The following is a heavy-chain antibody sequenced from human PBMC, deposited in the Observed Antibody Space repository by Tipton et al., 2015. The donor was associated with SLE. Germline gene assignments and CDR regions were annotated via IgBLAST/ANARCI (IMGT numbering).Heavy chain of an antibody. CDR1: GGSFSGYY. Sequence: TLSLTCAVYGGSFSGYYWSWIRQPPGKGLEWIGEINHSGSTNYNPSLKSRVTISVDTSKNQFSLKSSSVTAADTAVYYCARGGVLTPFDYWGQGTLVTVSP. V-gene: IGHV4-34*01. CDR3: ARGGVLTPFDY. J-gene: IGHJ4*02. CDR2: INHSGST. D-gene: IGHD4/OR15-4a*01.